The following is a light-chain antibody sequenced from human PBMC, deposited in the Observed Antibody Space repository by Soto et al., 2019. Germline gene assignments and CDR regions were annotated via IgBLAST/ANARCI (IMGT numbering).Light chain of an antibody. CDR1: QSVTTY. V-gene: IGKV1-39*01. J-gene: IGKJ5*01. CDR2: GAS. Sequence: IQMSQSPSSLSASIGDRVTITCRASQSVTTYLNWYQHKPGKAPQLLIYGASRLQSGVPSRFSASGSATDFALTITSLQPEDFATYYCHQSYSKPPTFGQGTRLEIK. CDR3: HQSYSKPPT.